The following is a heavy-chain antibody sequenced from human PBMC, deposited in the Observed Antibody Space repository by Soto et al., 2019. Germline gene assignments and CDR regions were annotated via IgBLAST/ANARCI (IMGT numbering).Heavy chain of an antibody. Sequence: PSETLSLACTVSGGSISSYYWSWIRQPPGKGLEWIGYIYYSGSTNYNPSLKSRVTISVDTSKNQFSLKLTSVTAADTAVYYCARHVLWQHIDTPWAIAYWGQGALVTVSS. CDR1: GGSISSYY. CDR2: IYYSGST. D-gene: IGHD6-13*01. CDR3: ARHVLWQHIDTPWAIAY. J-gene: IGHJ4*02. V-gene: IGHV4-59*08.